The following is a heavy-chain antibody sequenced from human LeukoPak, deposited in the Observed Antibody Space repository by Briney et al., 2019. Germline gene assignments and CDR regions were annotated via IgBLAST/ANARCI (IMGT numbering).Heavy chain of an antibody. V-gene: IGHV1-2*02. CDR2: INPDSGGK. CDR3: ARGSLSGYDFDY. D-gene: IGHD3-9*01. J-gene: IGHJ4*02. Sequence: ASLKVSCKASGYTFTRYYMHWVGQAPAQALEWMGWINPDSGGKNYEQKFQGRVTMTRDTSISTAYMELSRLRSDDTAVYYCARGSLSGYDFDYWGQGTLVTVSS. CDR1: GYTFTRYY.